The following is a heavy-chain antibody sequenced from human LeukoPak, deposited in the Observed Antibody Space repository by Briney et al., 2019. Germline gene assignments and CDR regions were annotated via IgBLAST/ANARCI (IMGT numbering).Heavy chain of an antibody. J-gene: IGHJ4*02. CDR3: AKDIKRWLVLSGTTYYFDY. CDR1: GFTFSSYA. CDR2: ISGSGGST. V-gene: IGHV3-23*01. D-gene: IGHD6-19*01. Sequence: GGSLRLSCAASGFTFSSYAMSWVRQAPGKGLEWVSAISGSGGSTYYADSVKGRFTISRDNSKNTLYLQMNSLRAEDTAVYYCAKDIKRWLVLSGTTYYFDYWGQGTLVTVSS.